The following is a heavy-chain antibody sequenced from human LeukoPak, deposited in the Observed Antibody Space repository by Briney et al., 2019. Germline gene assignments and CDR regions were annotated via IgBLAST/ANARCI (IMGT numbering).Heavy chain of an antibody. J-gene: IGHJ6*02. V-gene: IGHV3-9*01. CDR1: GFTFDDYA. Sequence: AGRSLRLSCAASGFTFDDYAMHWVRQAPGKGLEWVSGISWNSGSIGYADSVKGRFTISRDNAKNSLYLQMNSLRAEDTALYYCAKDRHGSYYGMDVWGQGATVTVSS. D-gene: IGHD1-26*01. CDR2: ISWNSGSI. CDR3: AKDRHGSYYGMDV.